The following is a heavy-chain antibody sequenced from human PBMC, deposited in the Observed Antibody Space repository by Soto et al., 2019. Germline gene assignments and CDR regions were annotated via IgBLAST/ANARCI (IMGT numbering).Heavy chain of an antibody. CDR1: GGSFNANY. CDR2: IFHSGST. Sequence: SETLSLTCAVSGGSFNANYWSWIRQPPGKGLEWIGEIFHSGSTNYNPSLKSRVTMSVDTSKNQFSLKLSSVTAADTAIYYCASARWDYWGQGTQVTVSS. J-gene: IGHJ4*02. V-gene: IGHV4-34*12. CDR3: ASARWDY.